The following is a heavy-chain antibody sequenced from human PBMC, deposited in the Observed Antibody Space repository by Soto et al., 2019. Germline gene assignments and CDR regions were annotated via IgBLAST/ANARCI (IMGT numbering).Heavy chain of an antibody. V-gene: IGHV3-23*01. D-gene: IGHD3-3*01. J-gene: IGHJ4*02. CDR2: ISGSGGST. CDR1: GFTFSSYA. Sequence: GGSLRLSCAASGFTFSSYAMSWVRHAPGKGLEWVSAISGSGGSTYYAGSVKGRFTISRDNSKNTLYLQMNSLRAEDTAVYYCVYSNGDFWSGYFVYWGQGTLVTVSS. CDR3: VYSNGDFWSGYFVY.